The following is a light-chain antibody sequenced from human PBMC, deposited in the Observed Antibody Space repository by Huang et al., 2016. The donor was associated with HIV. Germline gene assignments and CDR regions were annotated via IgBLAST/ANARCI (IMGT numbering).Light chain of an antibody. CDR3: QQRKYWPPIT. V-gene: IGKV3-11*01. CDR2: DAS. J-gene: IGKJ5*01. Sequence: ETVLTQSPATLSLSPGERATLSCRASQSVNSYLAWYQQKPGQTPRLLIYDASNRATGIPARFSGSGSGTDFTLTISSLEPEDFAVYYCQQRKYWPPITVGQGTRLEMK. CDR1: QSVNSY.